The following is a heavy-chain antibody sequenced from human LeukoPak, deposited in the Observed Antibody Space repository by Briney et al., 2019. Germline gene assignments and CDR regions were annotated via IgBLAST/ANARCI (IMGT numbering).Heavy chain of an antibody. D-gene: IGHD1-26*01. CDR2: IYHSGST. J-gene: IGHJ4*02. CDR1: GGSISSSNW. V-gene: IGHV4-4*02. CDR3: ARVTVGATSH. Sequence: SGTLSLTCAVSGGSISSSNWWSWVRQPPGKGLEWIGSIYHSGSTYYNPSLKSRVTISVDTSKNQFSLKLSSVTAADTAVYYCARVTVGATSHWGQGTLVTVSS.